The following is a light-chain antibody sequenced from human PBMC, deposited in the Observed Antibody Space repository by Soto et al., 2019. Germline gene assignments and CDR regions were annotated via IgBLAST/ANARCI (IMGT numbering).Light chain of an antibody. CDR2: VAS. CDR1: QSVTHNH. CDR3: QQYAASPYT. J-gene: IGKJ2*01. Sequence: EIVLTQSPGTLSLSPGQRATLSCRASQSVTHNHLAWYQQKRGQAPRFLIYVASARATGLPGRFSGSGSGTDFTLTISRLEPEDFAVYYCQQYAASPYTFGQGTKLEI. V-gene: IGKV3-20*01.